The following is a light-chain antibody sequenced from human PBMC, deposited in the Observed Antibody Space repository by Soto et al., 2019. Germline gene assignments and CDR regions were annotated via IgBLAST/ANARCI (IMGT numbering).Light chain of an antibody. Sequence: EIVLTQSPATLSLSPGERATLSCRASQSVSSYLAWYQQKPGQAPRLLIYDASNRATGIPARFSGSGSGTDFTLTISGLEPEDFAVYYCQQRSNWLALTFGGGTKVEIK. V-gene: IGKV3-11*01. CDR2: DAS. CDR3: QQRSNWLALT. CDR1: QSVSSY. J-gene: IGKJ4*01.